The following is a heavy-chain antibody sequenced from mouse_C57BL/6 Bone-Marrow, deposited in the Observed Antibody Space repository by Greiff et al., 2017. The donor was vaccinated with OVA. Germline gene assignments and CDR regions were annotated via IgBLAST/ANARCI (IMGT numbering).Heavy chain of an antibody. CDR2: IHPNSGST. CDR3: ARGYYGSSSYYFDY. CDR1: GYTFTSYW. J-gene: IGHJ2*01. V-gene: IGHV1-64*01. D-gene: IGHD1-1*01. Sequence: QVQLKQPGAELVKPGASVKLSCKASGYTFTSYWMHWVKQRPGQGLEWIGMIHPNSGSTNYNEKFKSKATLTVDKSSSTAYMQLSSLTSEDSAVYYCARGYYGSSSYYFDYWGQGTTLTVSS.